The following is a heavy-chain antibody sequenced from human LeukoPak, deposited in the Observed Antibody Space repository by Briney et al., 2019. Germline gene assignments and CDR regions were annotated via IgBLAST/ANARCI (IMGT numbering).Heavy chain of an antibody. CDR3: ARGSGAWSLNL. Sequence: GGSLRLSCAASGFTFSDYYMSWIRQAPGRGLEWLSYISTTGSSTKYADSVKGRFTISRDNAKNSLWLQVSSLRVEDTAIYCCARGSGAWSLNLWGQGTLVTVSS. D-gene: IGHD2-21*02. J-gene: IGHJ5*02. V-gene: IGHV3-11*05. CDR2: ISTTGSST. CDR1: GFTFSDYY.